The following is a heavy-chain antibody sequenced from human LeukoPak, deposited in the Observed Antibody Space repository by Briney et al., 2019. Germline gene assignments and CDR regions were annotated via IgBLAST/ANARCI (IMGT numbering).Heavy chain of an antibody. CDR1: GFTFSSDW. Sequence: GGSLRLSCATSGFTFSSDWMHWVRQSPGKGLVWVSVIYTDGGVMKYADSVKGRFTISRDNAKNTVYLQMNTLRAEDTGVYYCARDLYHEGDGWGQGTLVTVSS. CDR2: IYTDGGVM. D-gene: IGHD2-21*02. J-gene: IGHJ4*02. CDR3: ARDLYHEGDG. V-gene: IGHV3-74*01.